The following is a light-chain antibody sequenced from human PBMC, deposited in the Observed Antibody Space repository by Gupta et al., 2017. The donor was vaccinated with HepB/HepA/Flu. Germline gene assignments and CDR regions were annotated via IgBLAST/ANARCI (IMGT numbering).Light chain of an antibody. J-gene: IGLJ2*01. CDR3: TSYSHTTHIV. CDR1: STDSGGYEY. CDR2: EVS. Sequence: QSALTQVASVSGSPGPSITISCTGTSTDSGGYEYVYWYQQHPGKAPKLLIYEVSRRPAGVTSRFSASKSGSTASLTISGRQAEDEADYYCTSYSHTTHIVFGGGTKVTVL. V-gene: IGLV2-14*03.